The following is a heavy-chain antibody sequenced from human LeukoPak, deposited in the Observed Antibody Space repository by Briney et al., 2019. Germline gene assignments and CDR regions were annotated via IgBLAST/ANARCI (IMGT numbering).Heavy chain of an antibody. V-gene: IGHV4-39*07. CDR2: MYSSGST. CDR3: ARGPPDCSSTSCYAFDAFDI. Sequence: SETLSLTCTVSGGSISITSYYWGWIRQPPVKGLEWIGSMYSSGSTYYNPSLKSRVTISVDTSKNQFSLKLSSVTAADTAVYYCARGPPDCSSTSCYAFDAFDIWGQGTMVTVSS. J-gene: IGHJ3*02. CDR1: GGSISITSYY. D-gene: IGHD2-2*01.